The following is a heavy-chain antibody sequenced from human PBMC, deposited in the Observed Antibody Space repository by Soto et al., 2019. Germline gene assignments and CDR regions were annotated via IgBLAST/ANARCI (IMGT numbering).Heavy chain of an antibody. CDR2: ISYDGSNK. Sequence: PGGSLRLSCAASGFTFSSYGMHWVRQAPGKGLEWVAVISYDGSNKYYADSVKGRFTISRDNSKNTLYLQMNSLRAEDTAVYYCARVGRSPPKYYYYGMDVWGQGTTVTVSS. CDR3: ARVGRSPPKYYYYGMDV. CDR1: GFTFSSYG. V-gene: IGHV3-30-3*01. D-gene: IGHD3-16*01. J-gene: IGHJ6*02.